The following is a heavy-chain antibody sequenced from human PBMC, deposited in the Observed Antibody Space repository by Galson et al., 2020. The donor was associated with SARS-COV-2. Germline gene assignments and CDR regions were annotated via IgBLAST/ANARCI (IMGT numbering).Heavy chain of an antibody. CDR1: GFTFSSYA. D-gene: IGHD4-4*01. CDR3: AKDGLTTVTTVRWAYYYYVGMDV. Sequence: TGGSLRLSCAASGFTFSSYAMSWVRQAPGKGLEWVSAINGSGGSTYYADSVKGRFTISRDNSKNTLYLQMNSLRAEDTAVYYCAKDGLTTVTTVRWAYYYYVGMDVWGQGTTVIVSS. V-gene: IGHV3-23*01. J-gene: IGHJ6*02. CDR2: INGSGGST.